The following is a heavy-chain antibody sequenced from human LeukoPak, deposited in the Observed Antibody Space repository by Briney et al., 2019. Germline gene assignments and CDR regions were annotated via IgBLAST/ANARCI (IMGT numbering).Heavy chain of an antibody. J-gene: IGHJ6*02. CDR3: ARDPEYSSSHRGDYYGMGG. D-gene: IGHD6-13*01. CDR2: IYYSGST. CDR1: GGSISSSSYY. Sequence: PSETLSLTCTVSGGSISSSSYYWGWIRQPPGKGLEWIGSIYYSGSTYYNPSLKSRVTISVDTSKNQFSLKLSSVTAADTAVYYCARDPEYSSSHRGDYYGMGGWGQGTTVTVSS. V-gene: IGHV4-39*07.